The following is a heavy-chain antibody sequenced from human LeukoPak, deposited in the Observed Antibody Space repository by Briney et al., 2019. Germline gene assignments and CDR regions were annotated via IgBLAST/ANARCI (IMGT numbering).Heavy chain of an antibody. CDR1: GFTFSSYD. CDR3: ARAGFHYYDSSGYDY. Sequence: PGGSLRLSCAASGFTFSSYDMHWVRQATGKGLEWVSAIGTAGDTYYPGSVKGRFTISRENAKNSLYLQMNSLRAGDTAVYYCARAGFHYYDSSGYDYWAREPWSPSPQ. V-gene: IGHV3-13*01. J-gene: IGHJ4*02. CDR2: IGTAGDT. D-gene: IGHD3-22*01.